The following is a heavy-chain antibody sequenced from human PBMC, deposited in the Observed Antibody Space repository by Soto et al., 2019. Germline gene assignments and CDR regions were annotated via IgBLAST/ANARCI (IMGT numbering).Heavy chain of an antibody. CDR2: ISSSSNYI. D-gene: IGHD3-3*01. Sequence: GGSLRLSCAASGFTFSSYSMNWVRQAPGKGLEWVSSISSSSNYIYYADSVKGRFTISRDNAKNSLSLQMNSLRAEDTAAYYCARDGGYYRGWFDPWGQGTLVTVSS. V-gene: IGHV3-21*01. CDR1: GFTFSSYS. CDR3: ARDGGYYRGWFDP. J-gene: IGHJ5*02.